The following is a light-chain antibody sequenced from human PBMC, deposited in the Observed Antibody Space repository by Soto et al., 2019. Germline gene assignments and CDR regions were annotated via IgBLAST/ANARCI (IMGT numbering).Light chain of an antibody. J-gene: IGLJ2*01. Sequence: QSVLPQPPSASGTPGQRVTISCSGSSSNIGSNYVFWYQQLPGTAPKVLMYRNSQRPSGVPDRFSGSKSGTSASLAISGLRSEDEADYYCASWDDSLSGFVVFGGGTKVTVL. V-gene: IGLV1-47*01. CDR3: ASWDDSLSGFVV. CDR1: SSNIGSNY. CDR2: RNS.